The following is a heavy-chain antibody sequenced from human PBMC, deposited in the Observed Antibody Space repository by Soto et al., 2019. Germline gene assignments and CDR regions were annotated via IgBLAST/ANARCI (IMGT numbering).Heavy chain of an antibody. J-gene: IGHJ6*02. Sequence: SETLSLTCTVSGGSISSSSYYWGWIRQPPGKGLEWIGSIYYSGSTYYNPSLKSRVTISVDTSKNQFSLKLSSVTAADTAVYYCARQSSSWSSTYYYYYGMDVWGQGTTVTVSS. V-gene: IGHV4-39*01. CDR3: ARQSSSWSSTYYYYYGMDV. D-gene: IGHD6-13*01. CDR1: GGSISSSSYY. CDR2: IYYSGST.